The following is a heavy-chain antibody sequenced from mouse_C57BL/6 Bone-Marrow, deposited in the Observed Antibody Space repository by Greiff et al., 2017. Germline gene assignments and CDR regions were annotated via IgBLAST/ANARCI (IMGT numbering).Heavy chain of an antibody. V-gene: IGHV1-81*01. J-gene: IGHJ2*01. CDR3: ARWGITTVVATRGDY. CDR1: GYTFTSYG. D-gene: IGHD1-1*01. Sequence: QVQLQQSGAELARPGASVKLSCKASGYTFTSYGISWVKQRTGQGLEWIGEIYPRSGNTYYNEKFKGKDTLTADKSSSTAYMELRSLTSEDSAVYFCARWGITTVVATRGDYWGQGTTLTVSS. CDR2: IYPRSGNT.